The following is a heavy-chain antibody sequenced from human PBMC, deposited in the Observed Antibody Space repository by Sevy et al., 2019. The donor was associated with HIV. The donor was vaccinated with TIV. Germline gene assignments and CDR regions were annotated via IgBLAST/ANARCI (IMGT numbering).Heavy chain of an antibody. CDR1: GFTFDDYA. CDR3: ANDPYPERYCSSTSCYLGNHYYFDY. D-gene: IGHD2-2*01. Sequence: GGSLRLSCAASGFTFDDYAMHWVRQAPGKGLEWVSGISWNSGSIGYADSVKGRFTISRDNAKNSLYLQMNSLRAEDTALYYCANDPYPERYCSSTSCYLGNHYYFDYWGQGTLVTVSS. J-gene: IGHJ4*02. V-gene: IGHV3-9*01. CDR2: ISWNSGSI.